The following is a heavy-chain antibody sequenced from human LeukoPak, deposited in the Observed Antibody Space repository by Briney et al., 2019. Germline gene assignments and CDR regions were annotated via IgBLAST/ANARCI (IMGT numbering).Heavy chain of an antibody. V-gene: IGHV1-69*06. CDR1: GGTFSSYA. D-gene: IGHD3-10*01. J-gene: IGHJ4*02. Sequence: ASVKVSGKASGGTFSSYAISWVRQAPGQGLEWMGGIIPIFGTANYAQKFQGRVMITADKSTSTAYMELSSLRSEDTAVYYCALMGRGVITRGYWGQGTLVTVSS. CDR3: ALMGRGVITRGY. CDR2: IIPIFGTA.